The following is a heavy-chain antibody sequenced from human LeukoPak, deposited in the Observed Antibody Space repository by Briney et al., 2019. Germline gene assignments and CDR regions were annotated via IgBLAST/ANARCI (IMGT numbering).Heavy chain of an antibody. CDR2: IYSGGST. Sequence: GGSLRLSCAASGFTVSSNYMSWVRQAPGKGLEWVSVIYSGGSTYYADSVKGRFTISRDNSKNTLYLQMNSLRAEDTAVYYCARGPEYYDFWGGSGWFDPWGQGTLVTVSS. CDR1: GFTVSSNY. V-gene: IGHV3-66*01. D-gene: IGHD3-3*01. CDR3: ARGPEYYDFWGGSGWFDP. J-gene: IGHJ5*02.